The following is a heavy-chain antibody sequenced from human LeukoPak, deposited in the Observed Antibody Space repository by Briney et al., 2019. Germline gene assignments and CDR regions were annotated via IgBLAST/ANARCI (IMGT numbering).Heavy chain of an antibody. CDR1: GGSISSYY. CDR3: ARGFGDWGLSWFDP. CDR2: IFYSGST. J-gene: IGHJ5*02. V-gene: IGHV4-59*01. Sequence: SETLSLTCTVSGGSISSYYWSWIRQPPGKGLEWIGFIFYSGSTNSNPSLKSRVTISVDTSKNQFSLKLTSVTAADTAVYYCARGFGDWGLSWFDPWGQGTLVTVSS. D-gene: IGHD3-10*01.